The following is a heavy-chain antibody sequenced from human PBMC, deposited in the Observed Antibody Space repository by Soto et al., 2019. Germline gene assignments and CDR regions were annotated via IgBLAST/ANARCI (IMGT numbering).Heavy chain of an antibody. CDR1: GFTFSSYW. V-gene: IGHV3-74*01. CDR3: AVAVSGPTAIGY. J-gene: IGHJ4*02. D-gene: IGHD6-19*01. Sequence: EVQLVESGGGLVQPGGSLRLSCAASGFTFSSYWMHWVRQAPGKGLVWVSRINSDGSRTSYADSVKGRFTISRDNAKTTLYLQMNSLRAEETGVYYCAVAVSGPTAIGYWGQGTLVTVSS. CDR2: INSDGSRT.